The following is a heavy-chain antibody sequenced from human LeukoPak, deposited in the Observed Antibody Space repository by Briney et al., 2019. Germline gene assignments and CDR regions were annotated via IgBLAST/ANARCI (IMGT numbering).Heavy chain of an antibody. V-gene: IGHV4-61*02. CDR1: GGSISSGSYY. Sequence: SETLSLTCTVSGGSISSGSYYWSWIRQPAGKGLEWIVRIYTSGSTNYNPSLKSRVTISVDTSKNQFPLKLSSVTAADTAVYYCARVVVVVAATVYYYMDVWGKGTTVTISS. D-gene: IGHD2-15*01. CDR3: ARVVVVVAATVYYYMDV. CDR2: IYTSGST. J-gene: IGHJ6*03.